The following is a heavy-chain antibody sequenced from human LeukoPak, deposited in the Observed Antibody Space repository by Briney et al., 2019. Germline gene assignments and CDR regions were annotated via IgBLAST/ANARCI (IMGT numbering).Heavy chain of an antibody. V-gene: IGHV4-39*07. D-gene: IGHD3-22*01. CDR1: GGSISSSSYY. CDR3: ARGATLSAYYYDSSGYHFDY. Sequence: SETLSLTCTVSGGSISSSSYYWGWIRQPPGKGLEWIGSVYYSGSTYYNPSLKSRVTISVDTSKNQFSLKLSPVTAADTAVYYCARGATLSAYYYDSSGYHFDYWGQGTLVTVSS. J-gene: IGHJ4*02. CDR2: VYYSGST.